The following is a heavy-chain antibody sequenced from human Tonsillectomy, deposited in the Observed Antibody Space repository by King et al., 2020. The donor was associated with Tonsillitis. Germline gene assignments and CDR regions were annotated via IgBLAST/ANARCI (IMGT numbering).Heavy chain of an antibody. Sequence: VQLQQWGAGLLKPSETLSLTCAVYVGSFSGYYWSWIRQPPRKGLEWIAEINNSGSTNYNPSLKSRVTISVGQSKNQFSLKLNSMTAADTAVYYCASDPRGSPRNTFDIWGLGTMVTVSS. D-gene: IGHD5-12*01. CDR2: INNSGST. V-gene: IGHV4-34*01. CDR3: ASDPRGSPRNTFDI. J-gene: IGHJ3*02. CDR1: VGSFSGYY.